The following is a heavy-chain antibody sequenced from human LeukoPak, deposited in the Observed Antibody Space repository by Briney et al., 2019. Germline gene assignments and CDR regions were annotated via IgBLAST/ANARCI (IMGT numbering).Heavy chain of an antibody. CDR2: IIPILGIA. D-gene: IGHD5-24*01. J-gene: IGHJ4*02. Sequence: ASVKVSCKASGGTFSSYAISRVRQAPGQGLEWMGRIIPILGIANYAQKFQGRVTITADKSTSTAYMELSSLRSEDTAVYYCASTGRDGYKFDYWGQGTLVTVSS. CDR1: GGTFSSYA. V-gene: IGHV1-69*04. CDR3: ASTGRDGYKFDY.